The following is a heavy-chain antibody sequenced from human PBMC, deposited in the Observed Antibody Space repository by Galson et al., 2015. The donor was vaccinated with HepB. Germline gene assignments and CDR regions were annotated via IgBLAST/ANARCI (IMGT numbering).Heavy chain of an antibody. CDR2: IIPIFGTA. CDR1: GGTFSSYA. Sequence: SVKVSCKASGGTFSSYAISWVRQAPGQGLEWMGGIIPIFGTANYAQKFQGRVTITADESTSTAYMELSSLRSEDTAVYYCARVSATQDIVVVPAATQYSRGDWYFDLWGRGTLVTVSS. V-gene: IGHV1-69*13. CDR3: ARVSATQDIVVVPAATQYSRGDWYFDL. D-gene: IGHD2-2*01. J-gene: IGHJ2*01.